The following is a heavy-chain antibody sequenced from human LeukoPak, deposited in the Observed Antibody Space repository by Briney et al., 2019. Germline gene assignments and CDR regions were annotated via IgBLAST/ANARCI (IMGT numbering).Heavy chain of an antibody. J-gene: IGHJ3*02. D-gene: IGHD3-10*01. CDR3: ARVATMVRVPLNALDI. Sequence: GGSLRLSCAISGFTFSGCELTWVRQAPGKGLEWISYISRSGNTIYYADSVKGRFTTSRDNAKNSLYLQMNSLRVEDTAVYYCARVATMVRVPLNALDIWGQGTMVSVSS. V-gene: IGHV3-48*03. CDR1: GFTFSGCE. CDR2: ISRSGNTI.